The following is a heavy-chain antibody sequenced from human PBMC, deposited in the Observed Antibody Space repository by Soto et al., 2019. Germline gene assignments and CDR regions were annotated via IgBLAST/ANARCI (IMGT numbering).Heavy chain of an antibody. CDR3: ARQIYDSDAGPNFQYYFDS. J-gene: IGHJ4*02. Sequence: GESLKISCKGSGYSFAGYWITWVRQKPGKGLEWMGRIDPSDSQTYYSPSFRGHVTISVTKSITTVFLQWSSLRASDTAMYYCARQIYDSDAGPNFQYYFDSWGQGTPVTAPQ. D-gene: IGHD5-12*01. V-gene: IGHV5-10-1*01. CDR1: GYSFAGYW. CDR2: IDPSDSQT.